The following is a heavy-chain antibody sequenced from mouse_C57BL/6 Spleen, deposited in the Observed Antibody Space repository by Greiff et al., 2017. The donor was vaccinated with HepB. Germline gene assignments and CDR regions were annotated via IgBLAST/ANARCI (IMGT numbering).Heavy chain of an antibody. CDR2: IWGGGST. CDR3: AKHGGGIYSNYGYFDV. V-gene: IGHV2-9*01. D-gene: IGHD2-5*01. CDR1: GFSLTSYG. Sequence: QVQLKESGPGLVAPSQSLSITCTVSGFSLTSYGVDWVSQPPGKGLEWLGVIWGGGSTNYNSALMSRMSIRKDNSKSQVFLKMNSLQTDDTAMYYCAKHGGGIYSNYGYFDVWGTGTTVTVSS. J-gene: IGHJ1*03.